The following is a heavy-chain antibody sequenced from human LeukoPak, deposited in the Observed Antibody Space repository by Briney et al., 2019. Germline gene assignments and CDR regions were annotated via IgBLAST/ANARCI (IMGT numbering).Heavy chain of an antibody. CDR2: IYYSGST. D-gene: IGHD5-18*01. V-gene: IGHV4-59*01. J-gene: IGHJ3*02. Sequence: SETLSLTCTVSGGSISSYYWSWIRQPPGKRLEWIGYIYYSGSTNHNPSLKSGVTISVDTSKNQISLKLSSVTAADTAVYYCARDLGVMVRAFDIWGQGTMVTVSS. CDR3: ARDLGVMVRAFDI. CDR1: GGSISSYY.